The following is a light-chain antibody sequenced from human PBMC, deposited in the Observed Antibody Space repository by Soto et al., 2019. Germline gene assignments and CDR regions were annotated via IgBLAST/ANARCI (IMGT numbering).Light chain of an antibody. CDR2: GAS. V-gene: IGKV3-15*01. CDR3: QHYNNWPQWK. CDR1: QSVSSN. Sequence: EIVMTQSPATLSVSPGERATFSCRASQSVSSNLAWYQQKPGQAPRLLIYGASIRATGIPARFSGSGSGTEFTLTISSLQSEDFAVYYCQHYNNWPQWKCGQGTKVDIK. J-gene: IGKJ1*01.